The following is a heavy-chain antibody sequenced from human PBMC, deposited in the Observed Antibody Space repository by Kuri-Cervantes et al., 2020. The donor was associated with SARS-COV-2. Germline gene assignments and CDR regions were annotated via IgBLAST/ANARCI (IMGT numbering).Heavy chain of an antibody. Sequence: ASVKVSCKASGYTFTGYYMHWVRQAPGQGLEWMGWINPNSGGTNYAQKFQGWVTMTRDTSISTAYMELSSLRSEDTAVYYCASQTPGGYSSGWYLTGGMDVWGQGTTVTVSS. CDR2: INPNSGGT. D-gene: IGHD6-19*01. V-gene: IGHV1-2*04. CDR1: GYTFTGYY. CDR3: ASQTPGGYSSGWYLTGGMDV. J-gene: IGHJ6*02.